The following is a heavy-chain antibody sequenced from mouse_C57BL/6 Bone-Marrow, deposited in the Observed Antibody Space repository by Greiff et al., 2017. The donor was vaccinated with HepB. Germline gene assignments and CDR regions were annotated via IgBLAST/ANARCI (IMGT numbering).Heavy chain of an antibody. V-gene: IGHV5-17*01. Sequence: EVKLVESGGGLVKPGGSLKLSCAASGFTFSDYGMHWVRQAPEKGLEWVAYISSGSGTIYYADTVKGRFTISRDNAKNTPFLQMTRLRSEDTAMYYCARHGSSLYYFDYWGQGTTLTVSS. CDR2: ISSGSGTI. J-gene: IGHJ2*01. D-gene: IGHD1-1*01. CDR1: GFTFSDYG. CDR3: ARHGSSLYYFDY.